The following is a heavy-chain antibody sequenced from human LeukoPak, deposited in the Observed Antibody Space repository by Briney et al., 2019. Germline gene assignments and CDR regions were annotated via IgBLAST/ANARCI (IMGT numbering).Heavy chain of an antibody. CDR2: ISSSSSYI. CDR3: AIGGSGSSHFDY. J-gene: IGHJ4*02. V-gene: IGHV3-21*01. CDR1: GFTFSSYS. D-gene: IGHD3-10*01. Sequence: PGGSLRLSCAASGFTFSSYSMNCVRQAPGKGLEWVSSISSSSSYIYYADSVKGRFTISRDNAKKSLYLQMNSLRAEDTAVYYCAIGGSGSSHFDYWGQGTLVTVSS.